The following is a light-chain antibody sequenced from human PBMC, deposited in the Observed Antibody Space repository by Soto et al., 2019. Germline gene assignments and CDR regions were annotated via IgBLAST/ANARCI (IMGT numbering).Light chain of an antibody. CDR2: AAS. CDR1: QTISSY. CDR3: QQYNNWPST. V-gene: IGKV1-39*02. J-gene: IGKJ5*01. Sequence: VGERVTITCRASQTISSYLNWYQQKPGKAPKILIYAASSLQSGVPSRFSGSGSGTDFTLTISSLQSEDFAVYYCQQYNNWPSTFGQGTRREIK.